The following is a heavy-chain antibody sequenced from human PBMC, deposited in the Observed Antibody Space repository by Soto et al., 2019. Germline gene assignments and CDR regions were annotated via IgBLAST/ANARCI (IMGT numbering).Heavy chain of an antibody. CDR2: ISWNSGSI. V-gene: IGHV3-9*01. J-gene: IGHJ4*02. Sequence: GGSLRLSCAASGFTFDDYAMHWVRQAPGKGLEWVSGISWNSGSIGYADSVKGRFTISRDNAKNSLYLQMNSMRAEDTALYYCAKDMGVGDCSGGSCYFSGDYWGQGTLVTVSS. D-gene: IGHD2-15*01. CDR3: AKDMGVGDCSGGSCYFSGDY. CDR1: GFTFDDYA.